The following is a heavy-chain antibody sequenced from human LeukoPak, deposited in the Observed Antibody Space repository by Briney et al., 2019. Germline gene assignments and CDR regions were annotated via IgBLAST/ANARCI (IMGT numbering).Heavy chain of an antibody. Sequence: ASVKVSCKASGYTFTSYYMHWVRQAPGQGLEWMGIINPSGGSTSYAQKFQGRVTMSRDTSTSTVYMELSSLRSEDTAVYYCARDKDCSGGSCYSFDYWGQGTLVTVSS. J-gene: IGHJ4*02. CDR2: INPSGGST. D-gene: IGHD2-15*01. CDR3: ARDKDCSGGSCYSFDY. V-gene: IGHV1-46*01. CDR1: GYTFTSYY.